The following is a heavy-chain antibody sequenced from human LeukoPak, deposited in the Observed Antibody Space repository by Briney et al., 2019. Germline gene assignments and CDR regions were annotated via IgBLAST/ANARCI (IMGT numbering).Heavy chain of an antibody. D-gene: IGHD3-22*01. J-gene: IGHJ3*02. CDR1: GGSFSGYY. CDR2: INHSGST. V-gene: IGHV4-34*01. CDR3: AREGYDSSGYQGAFDI. Sequence: SETLSLTCAVYGGSFSGYYWSWIRQPPGKGLGWIGEINHSGSTNYNPSLKSRVTISVDTSKNQFSLKLSSVTAADTAVYYCAREGYDSSGYQGAFDIWGQGTMVTVSS.